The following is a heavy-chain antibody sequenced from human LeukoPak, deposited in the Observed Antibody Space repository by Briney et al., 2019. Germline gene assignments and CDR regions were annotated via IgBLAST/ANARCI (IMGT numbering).Heavy chain of an antibody. D-gene: IGHD2-2*01. CDR2: IYTSGST. V-gene: IGHV4-61*02. Sequence: SQTLSLTCTVSGGSISSGSYYWSWIRQPAGKGLEWIGRIYTSGSTNYNPSLKSRVTISVDTSKNQFSLKLSSVTAADTAVYYCAGHDIVVVPAANPYQGRSYYYYMDVWGKGTTVTISS. J-gene: IGHJ6*03. CDR3: AGHDIVVVPAANPYQGRSYYYYMDV. CDR1: GGSISSGSYY.